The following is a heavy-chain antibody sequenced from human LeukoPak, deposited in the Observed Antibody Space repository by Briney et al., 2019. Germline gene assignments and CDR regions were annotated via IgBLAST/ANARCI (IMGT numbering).Heavy chain of an antibody. J-gene: IGHJ4*02. CDR3: ARGADYYDSSGYSQPYYFDY. V-gene: IGHV4-39*07. CDR1: GDSISSGSYY. Sequence: SETLSLTCTVSGDSISSGSYYWGWIRQPPGKGLEWIGTIYYSGSTYYNPSLKSRVTISVDRSKNQFSLKLSSVTAADTAVYYCARGADYYDSSGYSQPYYFDYWGQGTLVTVSS. D-gene: IGHD3-22*01. CDR2: IYYSGST.